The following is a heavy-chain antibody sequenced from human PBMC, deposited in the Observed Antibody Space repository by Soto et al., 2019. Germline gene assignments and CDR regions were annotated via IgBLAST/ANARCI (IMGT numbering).Heavy chain of an antibody. CDR1: GFIFSSYA. V-gene: IGHV3-23*01. CDR2: ISGSGGST. J-gene: IGHJ4*02. D-gene: IGHD2-2*01. CDR3: AKGYCSSTSCYLLDY. Sequence: GGSLRLSCAASGFIFSSYAMSWVRQAPGKGLEWVSAISGSGGSTYYTDSVKGRFTISRDNSKNTLYLQMNSLRAEDTAVYYCAKGYCSSTSCYLLDYWGQGTLVTVSS.